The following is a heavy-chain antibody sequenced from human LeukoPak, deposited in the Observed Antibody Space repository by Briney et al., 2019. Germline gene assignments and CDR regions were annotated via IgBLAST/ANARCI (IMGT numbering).Heavy chain of an antibody. D-gene: IGHD2-2*01. CDR2: ISSSSSYI. J-gene: IGHJ6*03. CDR3: ARNAVPAALYYYYYIDV. V-gene: IGHV3-21*01. Sequence: PGGSLRLSCAASGFTFSSYSMNWVRQAPGKGLEWVSSISSSSSYIYYADSVKGRFTISRDNAKNSLYLQMNSLRAEDTAVYYCARNAVPAALYYYYYIDVWGKGTTVTVSS. CDR1: GFTFSSYS.